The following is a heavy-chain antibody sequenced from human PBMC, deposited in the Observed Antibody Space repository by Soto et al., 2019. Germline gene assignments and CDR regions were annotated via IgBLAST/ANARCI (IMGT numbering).Heavy chain of an antibody. CDR3: ARHDLPEYSRSSPTFDY. CDR1: GGSISSSSYY. V-gene: IGHV4-39*01. Sequence: LSLTCTVSGGSISSSSYYWGWIRQPPGKGLEWIGSIYYSGSTYYNPSLKSRVTISVDTSKNQFSLKLSSVTAADTAVYYCARHDLPEYSRSSPTFDYWGQGPLVTGSS. CDR2: IYYSGST. D-gene: IGHD6-6*01. J-gene: IGHJ4*02.